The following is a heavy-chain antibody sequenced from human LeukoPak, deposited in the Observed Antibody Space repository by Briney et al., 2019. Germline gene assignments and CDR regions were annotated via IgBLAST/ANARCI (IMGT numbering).Heavy chain of an antibody. CDR1: GFTFSSYA. V-gene: IGHV3-23*01. J-gene: IGHJ4*02. Sequence: PGGSLRLSCAASGFTFSSYAMSWVRQAPGKGLEWVSAISGSGGSTYYADSVKGRFTISRDNSENTLYLQMNSLRAEDTAVYYCAKGRYSGYDVIDYWGQGTLVTVSS. CDR3: AKGRYSGYDVIDY. CDR2: ISGSGGST. D-gene: IGHD5-12*01.